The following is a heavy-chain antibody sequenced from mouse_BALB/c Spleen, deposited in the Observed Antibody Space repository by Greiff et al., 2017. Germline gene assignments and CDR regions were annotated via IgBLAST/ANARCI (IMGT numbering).Heavy chain of an antibody. Sequence: VKLMESGAELVRPGASVTLSCKASGYTFTDYEMHWVKQTPVHGLEWIGAIDPETGGTAYNQKFKGKATLTADKSSSTAYMELRSLTSEDSAVYYCTRSDYWGQGTTLTVSS. J-gene: IGHJ2*01. CDR2: IDPETGGT. CDR1: GYTFTDYE. V-gene: IGHV1-15*01. CDR3: TRSDY.